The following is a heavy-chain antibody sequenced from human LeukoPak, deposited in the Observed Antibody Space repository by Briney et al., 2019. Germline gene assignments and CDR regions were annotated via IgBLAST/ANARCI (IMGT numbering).Heavy chain of an antibody. V-gene: IGHV3-33*01. CDR1: GFTFSSYG. J-gene: IGHJ4*02. CDR3: ARDIAAAGRVLDY. Sequence: SGGSLRLSCAASGFTFSSYGMHWVRQAPGKGLEWVAVIWYDGSNKYYADSVKGRFTISRDNSKNTLYLQMNSLRAEDTAVYYCARDIAAAGRVLDYWGQGTLVAVPS. CDR2: IWYDGSNK. D-gene: IGHD6-13*01.